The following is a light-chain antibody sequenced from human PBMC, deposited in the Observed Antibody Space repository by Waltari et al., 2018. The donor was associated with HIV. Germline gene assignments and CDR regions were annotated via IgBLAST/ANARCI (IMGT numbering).Light chain of an antibody. CDR2: GVS. Sequence: QSALTQPASVSGSPGQSITISCNGTTTDIGGYNYVSWYQRHPDKAPKLIIFGVSNRPSGFSSRFSGSKSGNTASLTLSGLQAEDEADYYCCSYTKLTTHYVLFGGGTKLTVL. CDR3: CSYTKLTTHYVL. V-gene: IGLV2-14*03. J-gene: IGLJ2*01. CDR1: TTDIGGYNY.